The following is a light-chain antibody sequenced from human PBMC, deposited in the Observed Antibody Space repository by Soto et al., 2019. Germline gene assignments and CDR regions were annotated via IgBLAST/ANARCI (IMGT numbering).Light chain of an antibody. Sequence: DIVMTQSPDSLAVSLGERATINCKSSQSVLYSSNNKNYLAWYQQKPGQPPKLLIYWASTRESGVPDRFSGSGSGTDFTLTISSLQAEDVAVYYCQQYYSTVTWTVGQGTKVEIK. CDR1: QSVLYSSNNKNY. J-gene: IGKJ1*01. CDR2: WAS. CDR3: QQYYSTVTWT. V-gene: IGKV4-1*01.